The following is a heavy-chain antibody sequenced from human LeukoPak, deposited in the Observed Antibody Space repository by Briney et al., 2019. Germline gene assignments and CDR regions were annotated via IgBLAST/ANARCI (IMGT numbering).Heavy chain of an antibody. V-gene: IGHV1-69*13. CDR3: ARVPVTRLYYFDY. CDR2: IIPIFGTA. Sequence: ASVKVSCKASGGTFISYAISWVRQAPGQGLEWMGGIIPIFGTANYAQKFQGRVTITADESTSTAYMELSSLRSEDTAVYYCARVPVTRLYYFDYWGQGTLVTVSS. D-gene: IGHD3-3*01. J-gene: IGHJ4*02. CDR1: GGTFISYA.